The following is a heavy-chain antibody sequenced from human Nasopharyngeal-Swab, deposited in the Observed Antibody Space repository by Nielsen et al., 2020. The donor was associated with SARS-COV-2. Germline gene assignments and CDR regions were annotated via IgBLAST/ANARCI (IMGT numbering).Heavy chain of an antibody. CDR1: GFSFRTYW. D-gene: IGHD3-16*02. J-gene: IGHJ6*03. V-gene: IGHV3-7*03. CDR2: IKQDGSEK. CDR3: ARQGVFVPAYFHQYYMDV. Sequence: GESLKISCAASGFSFRTYWMTWGRQAPGKGLEWVANIKQDGSEKYYVDSVKGRFTVSRDNPKNLLYLQVNSLRAEDTAVYYCARQGVFVPAYFHQYYMDVWGKGTTVTVSS.